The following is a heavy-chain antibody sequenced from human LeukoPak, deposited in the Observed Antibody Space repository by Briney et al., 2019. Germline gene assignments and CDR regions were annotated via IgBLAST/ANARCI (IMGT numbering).Heavy chain of an antibody. Sequence: GGPLNLSWAASGWPFPNAWWGWVRQAQGKGLDWVSSISSSSSYIYYADSVKGRFTISRDNAKNSLYLQMNSLRAEDTAVYYCARDLSYGDFDYWGQGTLVTVSS. V-gene: IGHV3-21*01. CDR2: ISSSSSYI. J-gene: IGHJ4*02. D-gene: IGHD4-17*01. CDR1: GWPFPNAW. CDR3: ARDLSYGDFDY.